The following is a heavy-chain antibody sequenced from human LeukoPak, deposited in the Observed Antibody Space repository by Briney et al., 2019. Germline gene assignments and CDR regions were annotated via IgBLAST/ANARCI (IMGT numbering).Heavy chain of an antibody. CDR3: ARDLGYGSGWFDA. D-gene: IGHD6-19*01. J-gene: IGHJ5*02. Sequence: SETLSLTCTVSGGSISSYYWSLIRQPPGKGLEWIGYVDYSGSTNYSPSLKSRVTISVDTSKNQFSLKLSSVTAVDTAVYYCARDLGYGSGWFDAWGQGTLVTVSS. V-gene: IGHV4-59*01. CDR1: GGSISSYY. CDR2: VDYSGST.